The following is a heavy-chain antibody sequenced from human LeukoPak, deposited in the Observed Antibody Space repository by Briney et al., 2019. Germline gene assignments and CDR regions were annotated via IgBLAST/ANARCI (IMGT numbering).Heavy chain of an antibody. CDR2: IYTSGST. CDR3: ARDPYGDYAFGGDY. J-gene: IGHJ4*02. D-gene: IGHD4-17*01. V-gene: IGHV4-61*02. Sequence: SQTLSLTCTVSGGSISSGSYYWSWIRQPAGKGLEWIGRIYTSGSTNYNPSLKSRVTISVDTSKNQFSLKLSSVTAADTAVYYCARDPYGDYAFGGDYWGQGTLVTVSS. CDR1: GGSISSGSYY.